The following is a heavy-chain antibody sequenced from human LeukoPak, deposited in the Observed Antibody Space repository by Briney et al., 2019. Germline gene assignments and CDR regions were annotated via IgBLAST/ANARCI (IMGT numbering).Heavy chain of an antibody. CDR1: GGSISSSSYY. J-gene: IGHJ4*02. V-gene: IGHV4-39*07. D-gene: IGHD5-18*01. Sequence: SETLSLTCTVSGGSISSSSYYWGWIRQPPGKGLEWMGSINYSGSTYHNPSLKSRVTISVDTSKNQFSLKLSSVTAADTAVFYRASGYSYDLFDYWGQGTLVTVSS. CDR2: INYSGST. CDR3: ASGYSYDLFDY.